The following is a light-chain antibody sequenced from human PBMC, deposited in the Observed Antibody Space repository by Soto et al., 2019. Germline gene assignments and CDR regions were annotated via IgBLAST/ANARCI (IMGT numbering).Light chain of an antibody. Sequence: EIVLTQSPGTLSLSPGERATLSCRASQSVSSSHLAWYQQKPGQAPRLLIYGASSRATGFPDRFSGSGSGTDFTLTISRLEPEDFAVYYCQQYGSSPPVTFGQGTRLEIK. V-gene: IGKV3-20*01. CDR3: QQYGSSPPVT. CDR1: QSVSSSH. CDR2: GAS. J-gene: IGKJ5*01.